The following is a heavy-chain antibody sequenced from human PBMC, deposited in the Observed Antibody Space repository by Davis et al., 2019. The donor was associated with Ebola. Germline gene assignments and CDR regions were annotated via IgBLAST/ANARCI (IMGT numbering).Heavy chain of an antibody. CDR3: ARVSEGYGDYGYYYYGMDV. V-gene: IGHV3-23*01. D-gene: IGHD4-17*01. J-gene: IGHJ6*02. CDR1: GFTFSSYA. CDR2: ISGSGSST. Sequence: GESLKISCAASGFTFSSYAMSWVRQAPGKGLEWVSAISGSGSSTYYADSVKGRFTISRDNAKNSLYLQMNSLRAEDTAVYYCARVSEGYGDYGYYYYGMDVWGQGTTVTVSS.